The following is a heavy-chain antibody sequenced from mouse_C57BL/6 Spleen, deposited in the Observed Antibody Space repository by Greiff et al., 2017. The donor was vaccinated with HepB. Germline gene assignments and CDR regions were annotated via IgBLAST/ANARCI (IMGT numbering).Heavy chain of an antibody. CDR2: INYDGSST. CDR1: GFTFSDYY. J-gene: IGHJ4*01. V-gene: IGHV5-16*01. CDR3: ARVLYQYYAMDY. D-gene: IGHD2-3*01. Sequence: EVQRVESEGGLVQPGSSMKLSCTASGFTFSDYYMAWVRQVPEKGLEWVANINYDGSSTYYLDSLKSRFIISRDNAKNILYLQMSSLKSEDTATYYFARVLYQYYAMDYWGQGTSVTVSS.